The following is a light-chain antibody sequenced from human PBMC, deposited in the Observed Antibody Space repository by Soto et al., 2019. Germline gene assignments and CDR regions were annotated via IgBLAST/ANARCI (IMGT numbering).Light chain of an antibody. CDR2: GAS. Sequence: EIVLTQSPGILSLSPGERATLSCRASQSVSSNFLAWYQHKPGQAPRLLIYGASSRATGIPDRFSGSGSGTDFTLTISRLEPEYFAVFYCQQYGDSIFTFGPGTKVDIK. J-gene: IGKJ3*01. CDR1: QSVSSNF. CDR3: QQYGDSIFT. V-gene: IGKV3-20*01.